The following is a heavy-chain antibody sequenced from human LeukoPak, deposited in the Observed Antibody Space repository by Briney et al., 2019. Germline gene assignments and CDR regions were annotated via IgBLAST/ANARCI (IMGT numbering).Heavy chain of an antibody. CDR1: GGSISSYY. CDR3: ARGGYGDYRPTRFYP. CDR2: IYYSGST. D-gene: IGHD4-17*01. Sequence: SETLSLTCTVSGGSISSYYWSWIRQPPGKGLEWIGYIYYSGSTNYNPSLKSRVTISVDTSKNQFSLKLSSVTAADTAVYYCARGGYGDYRPTRFYPWGQGTLVTVSS. J-gene: IGHJ5*02. V-gene: IGHV4-59*01.